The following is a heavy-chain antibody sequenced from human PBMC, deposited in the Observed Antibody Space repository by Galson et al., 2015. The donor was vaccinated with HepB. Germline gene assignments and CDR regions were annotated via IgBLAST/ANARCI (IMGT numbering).Heavy chain of an antibody. CDR3: ARGYSAYWTGQGY. CDR2: IIPIFGTA. D-gene: IGHD3-3*01. CDR1: GGIIRNYA. J-gene: IGHJ4*02. Sequence: SVKVSCKASGGIIRNYAISWVRQAPGQGLEWMGGIIPIFGTADYAQSFQGRVTITADESTSTAYMELSSLRSEDTAVYYCARGYSAYWTGQGYWGQGTLVTVSS. V-gene: IGHV1-69*13.